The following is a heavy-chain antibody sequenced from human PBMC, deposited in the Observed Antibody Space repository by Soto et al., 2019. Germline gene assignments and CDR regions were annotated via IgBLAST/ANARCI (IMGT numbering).Heavy chain of an antibody. D-gene: IGHD5-18*01. V-gene: IGHV1-8*01. J-gene: IGHJ4*02. Sequence: ASVKVSCKASGYTFTSYDINWVRQATGQGLEWMGWMNPNSGNTGYAQKFQGRVTMTRNTSISTAYMELSSLRSEDTAVYYCARMGYSYGSYYFDYSGQGTLVTVSS. CDR2: MNPNSGNT. CDR3: ARMGYSYGSYYFDY. CDR1: GYTFTSYD.